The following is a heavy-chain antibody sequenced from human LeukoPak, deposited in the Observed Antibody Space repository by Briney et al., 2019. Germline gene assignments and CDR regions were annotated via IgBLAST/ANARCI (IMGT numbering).Heavy chain of an antibody. CDR1: GGSISSSGYY. V-gene: IGHV4-39*01. CDR3: ARHDSSGWYYEFDY. Sequence: KPSETLSLTCTVSGGSISSSGYYWGWVRQPPGKGLEWIGSIYYSGSTYHNSSLKSRVTISVDTSKNQFSLKLSSVTAADTAVYYCARHDSSGWYYEFDYWGQGTLVTVSS. CDR2: IYYSGST. J-gene: IGHJ4*02. D-gene: IGHD6-19*01.